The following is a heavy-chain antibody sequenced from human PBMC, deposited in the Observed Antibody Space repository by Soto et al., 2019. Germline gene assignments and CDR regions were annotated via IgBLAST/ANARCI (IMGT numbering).Heavy chain of an antibody. CDR3: ARDFSSSSGSYYYYGMDV. CDR2: ISAYNGNT. CDR1: GYTFTSYG. D-gene: IGHD6-6*01. J-gene: IGHJ6*02. V-gene: IGHV1-18*01. Sequence: ASVKVSCKASGYTFTSYGISWVRQAPGQGLEWMGWISAYNGNTNYAQKLQGRVTMTTDTSTSTAYMELRSLRSDDTAVYYCARDFSSSSGSYYYYGMDVWGQGTTVTVSS.